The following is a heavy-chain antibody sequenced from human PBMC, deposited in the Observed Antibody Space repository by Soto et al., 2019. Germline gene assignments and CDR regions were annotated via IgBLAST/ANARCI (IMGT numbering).Heavy chain of an antibody. Sequence: GGSLRLSCAASGFTFSSYAMSWVRQAPGKGLEWVSSISGSGGATYYADSVKGRFTISRDIPKNTLYLQMNRLRADDTAVYYCTKGALVSSGSFAAYFYAMDVWGQGTTVTVSS. V-gene: IGHV3-23*01. CDR2: ISGSGGAT. D-gene: IGHD1-26*01. J-gene: IGHJ6*02. CDR3: TKGALVSSGSFAAYFYAMDV. CDR1: GFTFSSYA.